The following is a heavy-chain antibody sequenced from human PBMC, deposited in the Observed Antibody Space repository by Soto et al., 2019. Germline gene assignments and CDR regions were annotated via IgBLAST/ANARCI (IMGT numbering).Heavy chain of an antibody. Sequence: EVQLVESGGGLVQPGRSLRLSCAASGFTFDDSPMHWVRQVPGKGLECVSGISWNSVNIAYADSVKGRFTISRDNAKNSLFLQMNSLRPEDTAIYYCAKRSAGLDIWGQGTMVTVSS. J-gene: IGHJ3*02. CDR1: GFTFDDSP. CDR3: AKRSAGLDI. V-gene: IGHV3-9*01. CDR2: ISWNSVNI.